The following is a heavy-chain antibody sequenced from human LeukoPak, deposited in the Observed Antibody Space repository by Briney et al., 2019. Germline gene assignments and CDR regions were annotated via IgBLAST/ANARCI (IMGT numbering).Heavy chain of an antibody. V-gene: IGHV4-59*13. CDR1: GISISANS. D-gene: IGHD3-10*01. CDR2: IYNSVTT. J-gene: IGHJ4*02. Sequence: SETLSLTCTVSGISISANSWSWIRQPPGKGLEWIGYIYNSVTTNYNPSLTSRVTISVDTSKNQLSLKLSSATAADTAVYYCARGARSSDYWGQGTLVTVSS. CDR3: ARGARSSDY.